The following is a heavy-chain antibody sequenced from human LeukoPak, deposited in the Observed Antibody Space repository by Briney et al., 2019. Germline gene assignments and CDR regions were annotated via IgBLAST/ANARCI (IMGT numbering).Heavy chain of an antibody. V-gene: IGHV4-39*07. Sequence: SETLSLTCTVSGGSISSSSYYWGWIRQPPGKGLEWIGSIYYSGSTYYNPSLKSRVTISVDKSKNQFSLEMSFVTAADTAVYYCTRPFYYYMDVWGKGATVTVSS. CDR3: TRPFYYYMDV. CDR2: IYYSGST. CDR1: GGSISSSSYY. J-gene: IGHJ6*03.